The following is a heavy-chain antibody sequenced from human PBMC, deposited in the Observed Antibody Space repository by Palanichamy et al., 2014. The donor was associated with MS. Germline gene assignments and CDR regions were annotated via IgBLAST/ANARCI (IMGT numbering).Heavy chain of an antibody. CDR1: GGTFSSYA. D-gene: IGHD2-8*01. J-gene: IGHJ6*02. V-gene: IGHV1-69*01. Sequence: VQLVAGLGREVRRPGSSVKVSCKASGGTFSSYAISWVRQAPGQGLEWMGGIIPIFGTVNYAQKFQGRVTITADESTSTAYMELSSLRSEDTAVYYCARDLCTNGVCYRYYYYGMDVWGQGTTVTVSS. CDR3: ARDLCTNGVCYRYYYYGMDV. CDR2: IIPIFGTV.